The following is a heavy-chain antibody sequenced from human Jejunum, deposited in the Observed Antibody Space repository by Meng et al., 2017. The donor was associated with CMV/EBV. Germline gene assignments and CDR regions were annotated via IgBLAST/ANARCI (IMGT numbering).Heavy chain of an antibody. Sequence: FTFSSYAMHWVRQAPGKGLESISTISSNGGSTYYADSVKGRFTISRDNSKNTLYLQMGSLRAEDMAVYYCARDGLSGYFGDYYLDYWGQGALVTVSS. CDR1: FTFSSYA. CDR2: ISSNGGST. J-gene: IGHJ4*02. D-gene: IGHD3-3*01. V-gene: IGHV3-64*02. CDR3: ARDGLSGYFGDYYLDY.